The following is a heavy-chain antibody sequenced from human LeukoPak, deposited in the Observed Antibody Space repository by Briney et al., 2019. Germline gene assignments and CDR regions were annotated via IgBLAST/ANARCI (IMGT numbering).Heavy chain of an antibody. CDR1: GGSISSYY. V-gene: IGHV4-59*12. Sequence: PSETLSLTCTVSGGSISSYYWSWIRQPPGKGLEWIGYIYHSGSTHYNPSLKSRVTISVDRSKNQFSLKLSSVTAADTAVYYCARGFGSGWPGWFDPWGQGTLVTVSS. CDR3: ARGFGSGWPGWFDP. D-gene: IGHD3-10*01. J-gene: IGHJ5*02. CDR2: IYHSGST.